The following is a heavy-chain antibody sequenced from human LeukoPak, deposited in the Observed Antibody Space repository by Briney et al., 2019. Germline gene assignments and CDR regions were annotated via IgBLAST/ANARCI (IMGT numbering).Heavy chain of an antibody. V-gene: IGHV3-23*01. J-gene: IGHJ4*02. CDR2: ISGSGETT. D-gene: IGHD1-26*01. Sequence: GGSLRLSCAASGFTFRNHAMNWVRQAPGKGLEWVSVISGSGETTYYADSVKGRFTISRDNSQNTLYLQMNSLRGEDTALYYCAKDRGMVGASVRAFDYWGQGTLVTVSS. CDR3: AKDRGMVGASVRAFDY. CDR1: GFTFRNHA.